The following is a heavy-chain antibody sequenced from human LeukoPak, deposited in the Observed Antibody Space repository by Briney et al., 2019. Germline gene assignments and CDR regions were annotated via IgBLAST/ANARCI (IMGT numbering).Heavy chain of an antibody. CDR1: GGSISSYY. D-gene: IGHD3-16*01. CDR3: ARSSDYDYVWWSLGY. V-gene: IGHV4-59*01. Sequence: SETLSLTCTVSGGSISSYYWSWIRQPPGKGLEWIGYIYYSGSTNYNPSLKSRVTISVDTSKNQFSLKLSSVTAADTAVYYCARSSDYDYVWWSLGYWGQGTLVTVSS. J-gene: IGHJ4*02. CDR2: IYYSGST.